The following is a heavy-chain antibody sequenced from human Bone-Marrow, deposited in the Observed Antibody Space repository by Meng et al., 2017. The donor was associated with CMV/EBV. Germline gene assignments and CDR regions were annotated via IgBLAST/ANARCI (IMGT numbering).Heavy chain of an antibody. CDR1: GFTFSDYY. Sequence: GESLKISCAASGFTFSDYYMSWIRQAPGKGLEWVSYISSSGSTIYYADSVKGRFTISRDNAKNSLYLQMNSLRAEDTAVYYCAKVLYSSSSGDYWGQGTLVTVSS. V-gene: IGHV3-11*04. CDR2: ISSSGSTI. CDR3: AKVLYSSSSGDY. D-gene: IGHD6-6*01. J-gene: IGHJ4*02.